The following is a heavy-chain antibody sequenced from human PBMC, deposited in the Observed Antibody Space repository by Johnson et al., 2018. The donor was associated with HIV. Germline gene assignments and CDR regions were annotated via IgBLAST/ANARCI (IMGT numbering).Heavy chain of an antibody. J-gene: IGHJ3*01. D-gene: IGHD6-6*01. CDR3: AKDRYSSSSVVAFDL. Sequence: VQLVESGGGLVQPGGSLRLSCAASGFTFSSYAMHWVRQPPGKGLEWVSAISGSGGSTYYADSVKGRFTISRDNPKNTLYLQKKSLRAVDTAVYYCAKDRYSSSSVVAFDLWGQGTMVTVSS. CDR2: ISGSGGST. CDR1: GFTFSSYA. V-gene: IGHV3-23*04.